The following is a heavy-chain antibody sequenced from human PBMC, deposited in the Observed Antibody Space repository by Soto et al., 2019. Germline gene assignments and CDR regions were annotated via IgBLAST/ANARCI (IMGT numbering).Heavy chain of an antibody. D-gene: IGHD2-15*01. V-gene: IGHV5-51*01. CDR2: IYPGNSNT. CDR3: ASDSHCDGGNCPMGGFDM. J-gene: IGHJ3*02. Sequence: GESLKISCKGSGYGFSIRWVAWLRQLPCKLLELVGIIYPGNSNTMYSPSFQGQVTISADTALSTTYLQWDTLKPSDTAIYFCASDSHCDGGNCPMGGFDMWGQGTMVTVSS. CDR1: GYGFSIRW.